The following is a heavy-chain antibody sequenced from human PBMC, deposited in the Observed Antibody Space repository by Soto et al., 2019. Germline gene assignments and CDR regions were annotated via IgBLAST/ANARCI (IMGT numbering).Heavy chain of an antibody. V-gene: IGHV3-23*01. CDR1: GFTFSSYA. CDR3: ANDGYNSFDY. CDR2: ISGGGAST. D-gene: IGHD5-12*01. Sequence: LRLSCAASGFTFSSYAMSWVRQAPGKGLEWVSTISGGGASTYYADSVKGRFTISRDNSKNTLYLQVNSLRAEDTAVYCCANDGYNSFDYWGQGTLVTVSS. J-gene: IGHJ4*02.